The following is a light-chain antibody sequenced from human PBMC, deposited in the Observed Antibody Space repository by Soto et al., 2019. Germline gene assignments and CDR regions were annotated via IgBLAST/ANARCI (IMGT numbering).Light chain of an antibody. CDR1: QRVSANY. J-gene: IGKJ2*01. Sequence: EIVLTQSPGTLSLSPGERATLSCRASQRVSANYLAWYQQKPGQAPRLLIYGASSRATGIPDRFSGSGSMTDFTLTITRLESGDFAMYYYQQYGDSPYTFGQGTKLDI. CDR2: GAS. V-gene: IGKV3-20*01. CDR3: QQYGDSPYT.